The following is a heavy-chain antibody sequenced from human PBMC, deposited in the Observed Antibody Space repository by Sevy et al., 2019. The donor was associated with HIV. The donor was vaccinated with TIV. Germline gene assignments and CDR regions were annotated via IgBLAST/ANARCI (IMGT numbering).Heavy chain of an antibody. D-gene: IGHD2-15*01. CDR2: ISGSGGST. CDR3: AKDGGGSRPEDY. V-gene: IGHV3-23*01. CDR1: GFTFSSYA. J-gene: IGHJ4*02. Sequence: GGSLRLSCAASGFTFSSYAMSWVRQTPGKGLEWVSAISGSGGSTYYADSVKGRFTISRDNSKNTLYLQMNSLRAEDTAGYYCAKDGGGSRPEDYWGQGTLVTVSS.